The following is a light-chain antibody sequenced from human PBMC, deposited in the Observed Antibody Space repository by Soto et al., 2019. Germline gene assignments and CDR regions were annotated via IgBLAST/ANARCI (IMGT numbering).Light chain of an antibody. J-gene: IGKJ2*01. V-gene: IGKV1-9*01. CDR2: AAS. CDR1: QGISSY. CDR3: QQFNSFPVT. Sequence: DIQLTQSPSFLSASVGDRVTITCRASQGISSYLAWYQQEPGKAPKLLIYAASTLQSGVPSRFSGSGSGKEFTLTISSLQPEDFATYYCQQFNSFPVTFGQGTKLEIK.